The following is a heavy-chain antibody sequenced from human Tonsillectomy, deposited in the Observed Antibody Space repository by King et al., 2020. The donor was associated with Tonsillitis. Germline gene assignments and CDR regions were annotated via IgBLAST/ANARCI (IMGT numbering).Heavy chain of an antibody. Sequence: VQLVESGGGLVQPGGSLRLSCAASGFIFSDHYMNWVRQAPGKGLEWVGRIRNRAKSHITEYAASVKGRFSISRDNSKNSLYLQMNRLKTEDTAVYFCVRSLPAALDPWGQGTLVTVAS. CDR2: IRNRAKSHIT. CDR1: GFIFSDHY. D-gene: IGHD1-26*01. CDR3: VRSLPAALDP. V-gene: IGHV3-72*01. J-gene: IGHJ5*02.